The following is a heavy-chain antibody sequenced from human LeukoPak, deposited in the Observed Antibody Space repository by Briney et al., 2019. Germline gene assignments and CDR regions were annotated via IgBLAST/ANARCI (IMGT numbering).Heavy chain of an antibody. CDR1: GDSVSSNSAA. CDR2: TYYRSKWYN. Sequence: SQTLSLTCAISGDSVSSNSAAWNWIRQSPSRGLEWLGRTYYRSKWYNDYAVSVKSRITINPDTSKNQFSLQLNSVTPEDTAVYYCARDIEAYYDSSAAYFDYWGQGTLVTVSS. D-gene: IGHD3-22*01. J-gene: IGHJ4*02. CDR3: ARDIEAYYDSSAAYFDY. V-gene: IGHV6-1*01.